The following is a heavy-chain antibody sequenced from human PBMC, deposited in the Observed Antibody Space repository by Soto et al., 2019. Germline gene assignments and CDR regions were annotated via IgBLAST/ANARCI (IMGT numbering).Heavy chain of an antibody. D-gene: IGHD6-13*01. V-gene: IGHV4-34*01. Sequence: SETLSLTCAVYGGSFSGYYWSWIRQPPGKGLEWIGEINHSGSTNYNPSLKSRVTISVDTSKNQFSLKLSSVTAADTAVYYCARGSSSWYPFDYWGQGTLVTVSS. CDR1: GGSFSGYY. CDR3: ARGSSSWYPFDY. CDR2: INHSGST. J-gene: IGHJ4*02.